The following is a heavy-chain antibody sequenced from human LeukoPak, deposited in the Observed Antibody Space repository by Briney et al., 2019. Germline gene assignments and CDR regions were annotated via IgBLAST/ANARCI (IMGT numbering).Heavy chain of an antibody. CDR1: GFTFSSYA. D-gene: IGHD3-9*01. Sequence: PGGSLRLSCAASGFTFSSYAMNWVRQAPGKGLEWVAGISSGDRTFHAESVKGRFTICRDKSKDTLYLQMNSLRAEDTAVYYCAKDATASPYFHWFDNWGQGTQVIVSS. CDR3: AKDATASPYFHWFDN. CDR2: ISSGDRT. J-gene: IGHJ4*02. V-gene: IGHV3-23*01.